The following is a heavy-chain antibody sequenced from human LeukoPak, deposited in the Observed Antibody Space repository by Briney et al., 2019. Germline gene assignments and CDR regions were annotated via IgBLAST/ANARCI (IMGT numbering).Heavy chain of an antibody. CDR2: MSYEGSNK. V-gene: IGHV3-30*18. CDR1: GFSFSTYA. J-gene: IGHJ4*02. Sequence: GRSLRLSCAASGFSFSTYAMHWVRQAPGKGLEWVAFMSYEGSNKYYTDSVKGRLTVSRDNSKNTLYLQMNTLRAEDTAVYRCAKDYGMGTYFGNWGQGALVAVSS. D-gene: IGHD1-7*01. CDR3: AKDYGMGTYFGN.